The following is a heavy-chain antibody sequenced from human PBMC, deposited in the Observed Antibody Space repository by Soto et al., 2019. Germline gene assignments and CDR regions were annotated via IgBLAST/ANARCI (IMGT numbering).Heavy chain of an antibody. CDR2: ISYDGSNK. V-gene: IGHV3-30-3*01. CDR1: GFTFSSYA. D-gene: IGHD6-19*01. J-gene: IGHJ6*02. CDR3: ARGLVFNNYYYYYGMDV. Sequence: GGSLRLSCAASGFTFSSYAMHWVRQAPGKGLEWVAVISYDGSNKYYADSVKGRFTISRDNSKNTLYLQMNSLRAEDTAVYYCARGLVFNNYYYYYGMDVWGQGTTVTVSS.